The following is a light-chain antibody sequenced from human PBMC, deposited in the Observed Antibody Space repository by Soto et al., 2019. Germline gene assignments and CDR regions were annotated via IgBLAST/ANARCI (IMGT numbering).Light chain of an antibody. V-gene: IGKV3-15*01. CDR2: GAS. CDR3: QQYNDWPRRLT. J-gene: IGKJ5*01. CDR1: QSLSSN. Sequence: EIVMTQSPATLSVSPGEGDTLSCRAIQSLSSNLAWYQQKPGQAPRLLIYGASTRATGIPARFSGSGSGTEFTLTISSLQSEDFAVYYCQQYNDWPRRLTFGGGTRLEIK.